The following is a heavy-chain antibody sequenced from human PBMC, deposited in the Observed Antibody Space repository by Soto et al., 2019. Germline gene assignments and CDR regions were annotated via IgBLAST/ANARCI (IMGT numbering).Heavy chain of an antibody. D-gene: IGHD3-10*01. J-gene: IGHJ6*02. CDR2: ISAYNGNT. V-gene: IGHV1-18*01. CDR1: GYTFTSYG. CDR3: ARDGPVYVSGSYFKGMDV. Sequence: GASVKVSCKASGYTFTSYGISWVRQAPGQGLEWMGWISAYNGNTNYAQKLQGRVTMTTDTSTSTAYMELRSLRSDDTAVYYCARDGPVYVSGSYFKGMDVWGQGTTVTVSS.